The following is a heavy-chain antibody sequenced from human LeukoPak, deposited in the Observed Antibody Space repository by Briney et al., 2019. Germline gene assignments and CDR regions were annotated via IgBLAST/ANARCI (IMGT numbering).Heavy chain of an antibody. CDR3: ARYYDGSGYYAASFDP. CDR2: IFYSGTT. J-gene: IGHJ5*02. Sequence: SETLSLTCIVSGGSLSSSSYCWGWIRQPPGKGLEWIGTIFYSGTTYYNPSLKSRVTISVDTSKNQFSLKLSSVTAADTAVYYCARYYDGSGYYAASFDPWGQGTLVTVSS. V-gene: IGHV4-39*01. D-gene: IGHD3-22*01. CDR1: GGSLSSSSYC.